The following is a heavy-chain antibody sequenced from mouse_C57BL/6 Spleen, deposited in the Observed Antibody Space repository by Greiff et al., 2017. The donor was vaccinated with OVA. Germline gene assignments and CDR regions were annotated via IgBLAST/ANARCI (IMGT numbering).Heavy chain of an antibody. CDR3: ARWGPGAY. J-gene: IGHJ3*01. CDR2: IDPSDSYT. Sequence: VQLQQPGAELVKPGASVKLSCKASGYTFTSYWMQWVKQRPGQGLEWIGKIDPSDSYTNYNQKFKGKATLTVDTSASTADMQLSSLTSEDAAVYYCARWGPGAYWGQGTLVTVSA. CDR1: GYTFTSYW. V-gene: IGHV1-50*01.